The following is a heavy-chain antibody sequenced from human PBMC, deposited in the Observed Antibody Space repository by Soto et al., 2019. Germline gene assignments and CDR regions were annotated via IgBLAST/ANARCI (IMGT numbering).Heavy chain of an antibody. Sequence: GGSLRLSCAASGFTFSSYGMHWVRQAPGKGLEWVAVIWYDGSNKYYADSVKGRFTISRDNSKNTLYLQMNSLRAEDTAVYYCARDYTRPTVLAGAFDIWGQGTMVTVSS. CDR3: ARDYTRPTVLAGAFDI. CDR1: GFTFSSYG. D-gene: IGHD3-9*01. V-gene: IGHV3-33*01. J-gene: IGHJ3*02. CDR2: IWYDGSNK.